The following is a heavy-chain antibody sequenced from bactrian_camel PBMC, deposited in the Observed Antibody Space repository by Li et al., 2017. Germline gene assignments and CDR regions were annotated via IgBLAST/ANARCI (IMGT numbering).Heavy chain of an antibody. V-gene: IGHV3S55*01. J-gene: IGHJ4*01. CDR3: AADFRSRGSLRPIDYGY. D-gene: IGHD2*01. CDR1: GFTFDAPD. Sequence: VQLVESGGGSVQAGGSLRVSCTASGFTFDAPDMGWFRQVPGKERELVASFKGDGSTSYVDSVKGRFTISQDNIKNTLYLQMNSLKPEDTAMYYCAADFRSRGSLRPIDYGYWGQGTQVTVS. CDR2: FKGDGST.